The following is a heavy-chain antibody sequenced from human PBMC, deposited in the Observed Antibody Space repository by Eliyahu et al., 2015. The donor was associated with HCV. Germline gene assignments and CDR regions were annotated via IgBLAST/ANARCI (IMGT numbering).Heavy chain of an antibody. Sequence: QVQLVESGGGLVKPGGSLRLSCAASGFXFSXYYXSWIRQAPGKGLGWVSYISSSGSTIYYADSVKGRFTISRDNAKNSLYLQMNSLRAEDTAVYYCASYYDEAQHYYGSNPSVGPVWGQGTTVTVSS. V-gene: IGHV3-11*04. CDR3: ASYYDEAQHYYGSNPSVGPV. CDR2: ISSSGSTI. CDR1: GFXFSXYY. D-gene: IGHD3-10*01. J-gene: IGHJ6*02.